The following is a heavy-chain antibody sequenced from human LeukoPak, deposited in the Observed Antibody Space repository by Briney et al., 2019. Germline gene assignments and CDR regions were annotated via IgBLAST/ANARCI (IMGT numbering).Heavy chain of an antibody. CDR2: INPNSGGT. CDR3: ARAPDYYDSSGYYWGSYYYMDV. CDR1: GYTFTGYY. Sequence: ASVKVSCKASGYTFTGYYMHWVRQAPGQGLEWIGWINPNSGGTNYAQKFQGRVTMTRDTSISTAYMELSRLRSDDTAVYYCARAPDYYDSSGYYWGSYYYMDVWGKGTTVTVSS. D-gene: IGHD3-22*01. V-gene: IGHV1-2*02. J-gene: IGHJ6*03.